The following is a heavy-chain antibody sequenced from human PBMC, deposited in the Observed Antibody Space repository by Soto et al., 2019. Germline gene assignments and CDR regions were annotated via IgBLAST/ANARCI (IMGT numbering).Heavy chain of an antibody. Sequence: GSLRLSCAASGFTFSSYGMHWVRQAPGKGLEWVAVISYDGSNKYYADSVKGRFTISRDNSKNTLYLQMNSLRAEDTAVYYCAKDLEPHSNYVHYGMDVWGQGTTVTVSS. J-gene: IGHJ6*02. CDR3: AKDLEPHSNYVHYGMDV. V-gene: IGHV3-30*18. CDR2: ISYDGSNK. D-gene: IGHD4-4*01. CDR1: GFTFSSYG.